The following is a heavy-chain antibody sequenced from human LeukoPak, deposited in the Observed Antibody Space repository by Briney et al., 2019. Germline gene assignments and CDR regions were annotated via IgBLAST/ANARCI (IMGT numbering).Heavy chain of an antibody. CDR2: IWYDGSNK. CDR3: ARESSSSGYYFPYYYYYGMDV. CDR1: GFTFSSYG. D-gene: IGHD3-22*01. J-gene: IGHJ6*02. Sequence: PGRSLRLSCAASGFTFSSYGMHWVRQAPGKGLEWVAVIWYDGSNKYYADSVKGRFTISRDNSKNTLYLQMNSLRAEDTAVYYCARESSSSGYYFPYYYYYGMDVWGQGTTVTVSS. V-gene: IGHV3-33*01.